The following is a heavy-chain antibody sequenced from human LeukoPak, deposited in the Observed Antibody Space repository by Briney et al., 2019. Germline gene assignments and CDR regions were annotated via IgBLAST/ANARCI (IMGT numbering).Heavy chain of an antibody. D-gene: IGHD3-22*01. Sequence: GGSLRLSCAASGFTVSSNYMSWVRQAPGKGLEWVSVIYSGGSTYYADSVKGRFTISRDNSKNTLYLKMNSLRAEDTAVYYCAARQYYYDSSGYFYWGQGTLVTVSS. J-gene: IGHJ4*02. V-gene: IGHV3-53*01. CDR2: IYSGGST. CDR1: GFTVSSNY. CDR3: AARQYYYDSSGYFY.